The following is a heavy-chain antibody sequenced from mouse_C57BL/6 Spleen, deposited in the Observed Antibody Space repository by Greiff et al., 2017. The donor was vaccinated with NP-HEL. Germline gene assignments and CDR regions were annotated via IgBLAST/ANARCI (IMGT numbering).Heavy chain of an antibody. V-gene: IGHV1-50*01. Sequence: QVQLQQPGAELVQPGASVKLSCKASGYTFTSYWMQWVKQRPGQGLEWIGEIDPSDSYTNYNQKFKGKATLTVDKSSSTAYMQLSSLTSEDSAVYYCARRNITTVVAKGWFAYWGQGTLVTVSA. CDR3: ARRNITTVVAKGWFAY. CDR1: GYTFTSYW. CDR2: IDPSDSYT. J-gene: IGHJ3*01. D-gene: IGHD1-1*01.